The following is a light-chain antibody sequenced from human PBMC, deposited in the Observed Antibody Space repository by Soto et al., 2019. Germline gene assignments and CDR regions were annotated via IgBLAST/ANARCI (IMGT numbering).Light chain of an antibody. V-gene: IGKV3-11*01. J-gene: IGKJ5*01. CDR1: QSVWTY. CDR2: DAS. Sequence: IVLTQSPATLSLYPGERATLSCRASQSVWTYLAWYQQKRGQAPRLLMYDASNRASGVPARFSGSGSGTDFTLTISSLEPEDFVVYYCQQYGSSPGTFGQGTRLEIK. CDR3: QQYGSSPGT.